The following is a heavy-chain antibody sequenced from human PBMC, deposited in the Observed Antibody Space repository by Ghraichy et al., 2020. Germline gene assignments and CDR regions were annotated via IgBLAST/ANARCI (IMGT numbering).Heavy chain of an antibody. D-gene: IGHD3-10*01. V-gene: IGHV4-59*08. CDR3: ARLRPITIVPSASYYYHSMDV. CDR2: IHYRGST. Sequence: SETLSLTCIVSGDSIITNYWSWIRQPPGKGLEWIGYIHYRGSTNYNPSLKSRITMSADTSKNHFSLKLSSVTAADTAVYFCARLRPITIVPSASYYYHSMDVWGAGTTVTVSS. J-gene: IGHJ6*03. CDR1: GDSIITNY.